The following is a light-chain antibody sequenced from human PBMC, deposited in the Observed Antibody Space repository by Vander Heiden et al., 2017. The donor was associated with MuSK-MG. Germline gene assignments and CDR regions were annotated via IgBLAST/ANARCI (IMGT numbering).Light chain of an antibody. J-gene: IGLJ3*02. CDR3: QSYDSSRSAWV. Sequence: QSVLTQPPSVSGAPGQRVTISCTGSSSNIGAGYDVHWYQQLPRTAPNLLIYGDRNRPSGVPDRFSGSTSGTSASLAISGPQAEDEAEYYCQSYDSSRSAWVFGGGTKVTVL. CDR1: SSNIGAGYD. CDR2: GDR. V-gene: IGLV1-40*01.